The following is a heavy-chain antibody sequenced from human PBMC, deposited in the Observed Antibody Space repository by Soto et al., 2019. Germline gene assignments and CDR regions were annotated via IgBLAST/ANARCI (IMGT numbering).Heavy chain of an antibody. CDR1: GFTLSSYA. CDR2: ISFDGNNG. V-gene: IGHV3-30-3*01. Sequence: QVQLVESGGGVGRPGRSLRLSCAASGFTLSSYAMYWVRQAPGKGLGWGAFISFDGNNGYADSVKGRFTISRDNSKNTVYLQMNSLRGEDTAVYYCGGDRSDVWGQGTLVTVSS. J-gene: IGHJ4*02. CDR3: GGDRSDV.